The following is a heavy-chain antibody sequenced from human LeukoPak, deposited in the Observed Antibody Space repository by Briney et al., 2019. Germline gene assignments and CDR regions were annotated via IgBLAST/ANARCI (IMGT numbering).Heavy chain of an antibody. CDR3: ARDMGLGTDF. CDR1: GAFFDIYF. D-gene: IGHD7-27*01. CDR2: LDYTGTT. Sequence: PSETLSLTCNVSGAFFDIYFWNWIRQPPGRGLEWIGNLDYTGTTNYNPSLRSRVSMSPDASESQFSLKLTSVTTADTAVYYCARDMGLGTDFWGQGTLITVSS. V-gene: IGHV4-59*01. J-gene: IGHJ4*02.